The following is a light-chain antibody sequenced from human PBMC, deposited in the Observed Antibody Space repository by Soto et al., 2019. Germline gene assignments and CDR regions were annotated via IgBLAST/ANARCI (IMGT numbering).Light chain of an antibody. J-gene: IGLJ2*01. Sequence: QAVVTQDPSLTGSPGGTVTLTCGSSTGAVTSGHYPHWFQQKPGQAPRPLIFDTSNKHSWTPDRFSGSLLGDKAALTLSGAQPEDEAEYYCLLSYSGARLVFGGGTKLTVL. CDR1: TGAVTSGHY. CDR2: DTS. V-gene: IGLV7-46*01. CDR3: LLSYSGARLV.